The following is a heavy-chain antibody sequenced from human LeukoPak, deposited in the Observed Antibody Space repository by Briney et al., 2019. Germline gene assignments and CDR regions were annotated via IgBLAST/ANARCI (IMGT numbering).Heavy chain of an antibody. CDR1: GFTFRSYA. CDR2: LSGSGGIT. J-gene: IGHJ4*02. V-gene: IGHV3-23*01. D-gene: IGHD3-10*01. CDR3: ATTGDYCSSGSYLDY. Sequence: PGGSLRLSCAASGFTFRSYAKNWVRQAPGKGLEWVSTLSGSGGITYYADSVKGRFTISRDNSKNTLYLQMNSLRAEDTAVYYCATTGDYCSSGSYLDYWGQGALVTVSS.